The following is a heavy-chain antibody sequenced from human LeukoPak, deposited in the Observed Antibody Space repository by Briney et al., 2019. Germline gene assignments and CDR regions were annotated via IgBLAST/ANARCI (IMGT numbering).Heavy chain of an antibody. D-gene: IGHD2-15*01. J-gene: IGHJ4*02. CDR2: IYTSGNT. CDR1: GGSINSYF. CDR3: ARSARVEPTSGYYFDS. V-gene: IGHV4-4*07. Sequence: SETLSLTCTVSGGSINSYFWGWIRQPAGKGLEWIGRIYTSGNTDYNPSLNSRVTMSVDTSRNQFSLRLSSVSAADTAVYYCARSARVEPTSGYYFDSWGRGTLVTVSS.